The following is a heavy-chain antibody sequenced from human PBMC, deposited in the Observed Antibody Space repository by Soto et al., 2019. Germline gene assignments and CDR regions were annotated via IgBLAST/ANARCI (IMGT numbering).Heavy chain of an antibody. CDR2: IGESGTPT. V-gene: IGHV3-23*01. CDR3: ARYIPGVRYYGMDV. CDR1: GFSFSSYA. J-gene: IGHJ6*02. D-gene: IGHD2-2*01. Sequence: GXSLSLSFAASGFSFSSYALKWVRQAPVKGLEWVSLIGESGTPTYYADSVKGRFTISRDNSGNTLFLEMYSLRAEDTAVYYCARYIPGVRYYGMDVWGQGTTVTVSS.